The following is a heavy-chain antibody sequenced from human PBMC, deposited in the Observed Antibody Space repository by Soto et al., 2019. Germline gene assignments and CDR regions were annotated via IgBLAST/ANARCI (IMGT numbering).Heavy chain of an antibody. V-gene: IGHV1-18*01. D-gene: IGHD1-26*01. Sequence: QVPLVQSGAEVKKPGASVKVSCKASGYTFTSYGITWVRQAPGQGLEWMGWISAHNGNTDYAQKLQGRVIVTRDTSTSTAYMELRSLRSDDTAVYYCASGRYGDYWGQGALVTVSS. CDR3: ASGRYGDY. CDR2: ISAHNGNT. CDR1: GYTFTSYG. J-gene: IGHJ4*02.